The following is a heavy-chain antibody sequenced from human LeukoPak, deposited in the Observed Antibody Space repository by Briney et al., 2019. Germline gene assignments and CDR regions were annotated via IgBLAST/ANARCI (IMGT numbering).Heavy chain of an antibody. CDR3: ARPERKFLIGY. V-gene: IGHV4-39*01. J-gene: IGHJ4*02. Sequence: SETLSLTCTVSGGSNSSSSYYWGWIRQPPGKGLEWIGSIYYSGSTYYNPSLKSRVTISVDTSKNQFSLKLSSVTAADTAVYYCARPERKFLIGYWGQGTLVTVSS. CDR2: IYYSGST. D-gene: IGHD1-14*01. CDR1: GGSNSSSSYY.